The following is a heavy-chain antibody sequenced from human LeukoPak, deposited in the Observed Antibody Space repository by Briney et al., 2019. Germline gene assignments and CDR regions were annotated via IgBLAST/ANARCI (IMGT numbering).Heavy chain of an antibody. CDR3: ATYTVVTPGWFDP. CDR1: GYTFSSYY. D-gene: IGHD4-23*01. J-gene: IGHJ5*02. Sequence: GASVKVSCKASGYTFSSYYMHWVRQAPGQGLEWMGWISAYNGNTNYAQKLQGRVTMTTDTSTSTAYMELRSLRSDDTAVYYCATYTVVTPGWFDPWGQGTLVTVSS. V-gene: IGHV1-18*01. CDR2: ISAYNGNT.